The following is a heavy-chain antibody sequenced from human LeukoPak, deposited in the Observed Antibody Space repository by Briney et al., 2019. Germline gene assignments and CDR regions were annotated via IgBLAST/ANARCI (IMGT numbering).Heavy chain of an antibody. CDR2: INHNGEMI. CDR3: VRDNDWAFHY. Sequence: PGGSLRLSCAASGFTFSDYVMSWVRQAPGKGLEWVSYINHNGEMIYYADSVKGRFTISRDTAKKTLYLQMNSLRDDETALYYCVRDNDWAFHYWGQGTLVTVSS. J-gene: IGHJ4*02. D-gene: IGHD3-9*01. V-gene: IGHV3-48*02. CDR1: GFTFSDYV.